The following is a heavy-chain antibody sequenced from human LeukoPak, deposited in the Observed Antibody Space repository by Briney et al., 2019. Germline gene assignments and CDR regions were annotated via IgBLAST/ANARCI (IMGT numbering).Heavy chain of an antibody. V-gene: IGHV1-46*01. CDR1: GYTFTGYY. CDR2: LNPSGGST. CDR3: ARSGDPGGFDY. D-gene: IGHD3-10*01. J-gene: IGHJ4*02. Sequence: GASVKVSCKASGYTFTGYYMHWVRQAPGQGLEWMGILNPSGGSTIYAQKFQGRVTMTRDTSTSTVYMELSSLRSEDTAVYYCARSGDPGGFDYWGQGSLVTVSS.